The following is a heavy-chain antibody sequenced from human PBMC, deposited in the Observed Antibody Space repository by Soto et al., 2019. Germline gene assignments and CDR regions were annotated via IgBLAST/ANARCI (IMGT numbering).Heavy chain of an antibody. CDR1: GFTFASYV. D-gene: IGHD3-16*02. J-gene: IGHJ4*02. V-gene: IGHV3-23*01. CDR3: ANAEHPRRSIGFDY. Sequence: PXGSLRLSVAVSGFTFASYVMTGVRQAPGKGLEWVSSISATGGSTYYAGSVKGRFTISRDNSKNTLYLQMNSLRAEDTAIYYCANAEHPRRSIGFDYWGQGTLVTVSS. CDR2: ISATGGST.